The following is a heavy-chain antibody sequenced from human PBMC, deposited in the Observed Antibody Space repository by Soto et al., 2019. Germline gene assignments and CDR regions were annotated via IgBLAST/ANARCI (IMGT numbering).Heavy chain of an antibody. D-gene: IGHD6-13*01. V-gene: IGHV4-34*01. CDR3: ARDSRAAAGNRRYYFDY. CDR2: INHTGNT. Sequence: KASETLSLTCAVYGASLSDNYCNWLRQPPGKGLEWIGEINHTGNTNYNPSLESRVTISVDKSKNQFSLNLNSVTAADTAVYYCARDSRAAAGNRRYYFDYWGQGTLVTVSS. J-gene: IGHJ4*02. CDR1: GASLSDNY.